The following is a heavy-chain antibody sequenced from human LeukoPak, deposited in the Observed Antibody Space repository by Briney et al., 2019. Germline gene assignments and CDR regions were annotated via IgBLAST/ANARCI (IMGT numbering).Heavy chain of an antibody. CDR1: GGSFSGYY. J-gene: IGHJ1*01. D-gene: IGHD6-19*01. CDR2: INHSGST. V-gene: IGHV4-34*01. CDR3: ASFSSGWYIYFQH. Sequence: PSETLSLTCAVYGGSFSGYYWSWIRQPPGKGLEWIGEINHSGSTNYNPSLKSRVTISVDTSKNQSSLKLSSVTAADTAVYYCASFSSGWYIYFQHWGQGTLVTVSS.